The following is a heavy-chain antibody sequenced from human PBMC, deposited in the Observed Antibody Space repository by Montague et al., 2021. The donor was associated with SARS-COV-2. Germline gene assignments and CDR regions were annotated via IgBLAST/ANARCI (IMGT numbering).Heavy chain of an antibody. J-gene: IGHJ4*02. CDR2: ISGSGGT. Sequence: SLRLSCAASGFTFNTCGMSWVRQAPGKGLEWVSCISGSGGTYYAGSVTGRFAISRDTSNNTLYLQMNNLRAEDTAIYYFAKQRGTITTTSDYWGQGTLVTVSS. V-gene: IGHV3-23*01. CDR1: GFTFNTCG. CDR3: AKQRGTITTTSDY. D-gene: IGHD1-1*01.